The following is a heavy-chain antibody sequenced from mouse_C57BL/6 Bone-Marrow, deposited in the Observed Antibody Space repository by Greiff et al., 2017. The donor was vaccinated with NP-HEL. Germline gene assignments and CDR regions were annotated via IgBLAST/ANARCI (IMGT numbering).Heavy chain of an antibody. J-gene: IGHJ1*03. CDR3: ARGTTVVAHWYFDV. Sequence: VQLQQSGAELVRPGTSVKVSCKASGYAFTNYLIEWVKQRPGQGLEWIGVINPGSGGTNYNEKFKGKATLTADKSSSTAYMRLSSLTSEDSAVYFCARGTTVVAHWYFDVWGTGTTVTVSS. CDR1: GYAFTNYL. CDR2: INPGSGGT. V-gene: IGHV1-54*01. D-gene: IGHD1-1*01.